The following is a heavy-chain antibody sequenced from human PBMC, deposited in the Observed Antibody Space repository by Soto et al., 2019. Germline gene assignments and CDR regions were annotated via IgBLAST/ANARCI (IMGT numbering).Heavy chain of an antibody. CDR3: AKDGCSGGSCYQDAFDI. D-gene: IGHD2-15*01. CDR1: GFTFDDYA. CDR2: ISWKSGSI. Sequence: GGSLRLSCAASGFTFDDYAMHWVRQAPGKGLEWVSGISWKSGSIGYADSVKGRFTISRDNAKNSLYLQMNSLRAEDTSLYYCAKDGCSGGSCYQDAFDIWGQGTMVTVSS. J-gene: IGHJ3*02. V-gene: IGHV3-9*01.